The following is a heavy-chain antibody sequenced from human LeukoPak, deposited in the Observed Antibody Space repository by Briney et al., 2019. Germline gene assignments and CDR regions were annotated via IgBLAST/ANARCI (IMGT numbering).Heavy chain of an antibody. Sequence: SVQISCKASGGNFSSYAISGVRQAPGQGREWMGRIIPIFGTANYSKTFQGRVTITTDDSTSTAYMQLSSLRSDDPTVYYCPRASHNYYRSGSYEDYCGQGTLVTVSS. CDR2: IIPIFGTA. D-gene: IGHD3-10*01. V-gene: IGHV1-69*05. CDR3: PRASHNYYRSGSYEDY. CDR1: GGNFSSYA. J-gene: IGHJ4*02.